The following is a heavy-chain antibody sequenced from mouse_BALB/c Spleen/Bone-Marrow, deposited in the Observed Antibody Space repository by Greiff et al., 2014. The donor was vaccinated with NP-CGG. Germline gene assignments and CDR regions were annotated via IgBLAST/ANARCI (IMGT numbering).Heavy chain of an antibody. Sequence: EVQLQQSGAELVEPGASVKLSCTASGFNIKDTYMHWVKQRPEQGLEWIGRIDPANGNTKYDPKFQGKATITADTSSNTAYLQLSSLTSEDTAVYYCARSHYYGSYAMDYWGQGTSVTVSS. CDR1: GFNIKDTY. D-gene: IGHD1-2*01. J-gene: IGHJ4*01. V-gene: IGHV14-3*02. CDR3: ARSHYYGSYAMDY. CDR2: IDPANGNT.